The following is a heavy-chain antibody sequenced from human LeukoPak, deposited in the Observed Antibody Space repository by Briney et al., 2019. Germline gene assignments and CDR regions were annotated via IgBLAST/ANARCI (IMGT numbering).Heavy chain of an antibody. CDR1: GFTFSSFS. V-gene: IGHV3-48*04. CDR3: ARDKIKGY. CDR2: ISSGSSTI. J-gene: IGHJ4*02. Sequence: GGSLRLSCAASGFTFSSFSMNWVRQAPGKGLEWVSYISSGSSTIYYADSVKGRFTISRDNAKNSLYLQMNSLRAEDTAVYYCARDKIKGYWGQGTLATVSS.